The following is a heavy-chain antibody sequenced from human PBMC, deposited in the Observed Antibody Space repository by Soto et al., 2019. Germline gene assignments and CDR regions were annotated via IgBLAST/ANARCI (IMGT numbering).Heavy chain of an antibody. J-gene: IGHJ6*02. V-gene: IGHV3-21*01. D-gene: IGHD6-13*01. Sequence: KSGGSLRLSCAAPGFTFSSYSMNWVRQAPGKGLEWVSSISSSSSYIYYADSVKGRFTISRDNAKNSLYLQMNSLRAEDTAVYYCARVAAWYSSSAGYYYGMDVWGQGTTVTVSS. CDR3: ARVAAWYSSSAGYYYGMDV. CDR2: ISSSSSYI. CDR1: GFTFSSYS.